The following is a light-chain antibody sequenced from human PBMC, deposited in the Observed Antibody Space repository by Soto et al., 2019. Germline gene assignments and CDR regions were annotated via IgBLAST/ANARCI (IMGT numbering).Light chain of an antibody. V-gene: IGKV4-1*01. CDR1: QSILFSSNNKNY. CDR2: WAS. CDR3: QQYYSAPMT. J-gene: IGKJ5*01. Sequence: DIVMTQSPDSLAVSLGERATINCKSSQSILFSSNNKNYLAWYQQKAGQPPKLLIYWASTRESGVPDRFSGGGSGTDFTLTISSLQAEDVAVYHCQQYYSAPMTFGQGTRLEIK.